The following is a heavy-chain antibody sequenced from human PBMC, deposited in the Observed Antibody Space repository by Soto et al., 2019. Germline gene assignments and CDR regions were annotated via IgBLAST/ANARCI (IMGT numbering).Heavy chain of an antibody. V-gene: IGHV3-74*01. Sequence: EVQLVESGGGLVQPGGSLRLSCAASGFTFSSYWMHWVRQPPGKGLVWVSRISTDGSSTSYADSVKGRFTISRDNAENTLYLQMNSLTAEDTAVYYCARGETRHSSLLVYWGQGTLVTVAS. D-gene: IGHD6-6*01. CDR3: ARGETRHSSLLVY. CDR2: ISTDGSST. CDR1: GFTFSSYW. J-gene: IGHJ4*02.